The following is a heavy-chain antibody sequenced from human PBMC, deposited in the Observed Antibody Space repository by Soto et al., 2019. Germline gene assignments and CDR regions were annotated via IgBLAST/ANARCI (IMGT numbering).Heavy chain of an antibody. D-gene: IGHD3-22*01. CDR3: GRGAAGYYYMDV. V-gene: IGHV3-74*01. CDR1: GFTFSSYW. Sequence: EVQLVESGGGLVQPGGSLRLSCAASGFTFSSYWMHWVRQAPGKGLVWVSRIYTDGSSTNYADSVKGRFTISRDNAKNMLYLQVNSLRAEDTAVYYCGRGAAGYYYMDVCGKGTTVTVSS. CDR2: IYTDGSST. J-gene: IGHJ6*03.